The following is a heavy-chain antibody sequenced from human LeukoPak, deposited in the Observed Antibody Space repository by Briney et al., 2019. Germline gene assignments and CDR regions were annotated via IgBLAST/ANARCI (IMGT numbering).Heavy chain of an antibody. Sequence: PGRSLRLSCEASGLTFSRYAMHWVRQVPGKGLEWVAVISNDGNNKYYSDSVRGRFTISRDNAMNFLYLQLNSLRVDDTAVYYCARDSGSCRGCAFDIWGQGTVVTVSS. V-gene: IGHV3-30*03. CDR1: GLTFSRYA. J-gene: IGHJ3*02. CDR2: ISNDGNNK. CDR3: ARDSGSCRGCAFDI. D-gene: IGHD1-26*01.